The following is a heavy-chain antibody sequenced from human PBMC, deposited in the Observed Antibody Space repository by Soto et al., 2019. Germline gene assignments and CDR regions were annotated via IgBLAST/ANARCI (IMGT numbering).Heavy chain of an antibody. Sequence: SETLSLTCTVSGGSISSYYWSWIRQPPGKGLEWIGYIYYSGSTNYNPSLKSRVTISVDTSKNQFSLKLSSVTAADTAAYYCARQYGGSYADYWGQGTLVTVSS. V-gene: IGHV4-59*08. D-gene: IGHD1-26*01. CDR1: GGSISSYY. CDR3: ARQYGGSYADY. J-gene: IGHJ4*02. CDR2: IYYSGST.